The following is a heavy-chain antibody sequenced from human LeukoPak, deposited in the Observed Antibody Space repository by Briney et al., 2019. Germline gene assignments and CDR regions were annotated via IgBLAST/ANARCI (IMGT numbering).Heavy chain of an antibody. CDR3: ARIQYYYGSGVDY. J-gene: IGHJ4*02. Sequence: ASVKVSCKASGGTFSSYAISWVRQAPGQGLEWMGWISAYNGNTNYAQKLQGRVTMTTDTSTSTAYMELRSLRSDDTAVYYCARIQYYYGSGVDYWGQGTLVTVSS. V-gene: IGHV1-18*01. D-gene: IGHD3-10*01. CDR2: ISAYNGNT. CDR1: GGTFSSYA.